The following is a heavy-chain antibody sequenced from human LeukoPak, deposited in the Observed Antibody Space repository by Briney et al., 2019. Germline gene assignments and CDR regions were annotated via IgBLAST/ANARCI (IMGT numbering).Heavy chain of an antibody. CDR3: ARAADSSGWYDYFDY. D-gene: IGHD6-19*01. J-gene: IGHJ4*02. CDR1: GFTFTSYW. Sequence: PGGSLRLSCAASGFTFTSYWMHWVRQAPGKGLVWVSRINSDRSSTIYADSVKGRFTISRDNAKNTLYLQMNSLRAEDTAVYYCARAADSSGWYDYFDYWGQGTLVTVSS. CDR2: INSDRSST. V-gene: IGHV3-74*01.